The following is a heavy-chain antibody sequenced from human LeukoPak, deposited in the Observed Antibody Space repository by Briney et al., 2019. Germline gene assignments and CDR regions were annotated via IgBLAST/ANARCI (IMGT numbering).Heavy chain of an antibody. J-gene: IGHJ4*02. D-gene: IGHD5-18*01. CDR1: GFTFSSYS. V-gene: IGHV3-21*01. CDR2: ISSGSKYI. Sequence: GGSLRLSCAASGFTFSSYSMNWVRQAPGKGLEWVSSISSGSKYIFNADSVKGRFTISRDNAKNSLYLQMNSLRAEDTAVYYCARALSYSYGSMDFWGQGTLVIVSS. CDR3: ARALSYSYGSMDF.